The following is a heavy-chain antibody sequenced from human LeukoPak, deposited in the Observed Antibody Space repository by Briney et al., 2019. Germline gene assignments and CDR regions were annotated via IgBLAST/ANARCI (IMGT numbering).Heavy chain of an antibody. J-gene: IGHJ4*02. D-gene: IGHD3-3*01. Sequence: PGGSLRLSCAASGFSFSGSAMHWVRQASGKGLEWVGRIRSKANSYATAYAASVKGRFTISRDDSKNTAYLQMNSLKTEDTAVYYCTRDLGYDSFTWYWGQGTLVTVSS. CDR2: IRSKANSYAT. CDR1: GFSFSGSA. V-gene: IGHV3-73*01. CDR3: TRDLGYDSFTWY.